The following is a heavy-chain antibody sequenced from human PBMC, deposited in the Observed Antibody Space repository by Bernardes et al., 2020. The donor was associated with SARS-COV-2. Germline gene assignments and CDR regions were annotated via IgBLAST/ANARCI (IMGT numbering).Heavy chain of an antibody. CDR1: GFTFRYSW. J-gene: IGHJ4*02. D-gene: IGHD6-13*01. V-gene: IGHV3-74*03. Sequence: VRSLRSSCAASGFTFRYSWMHWVRQAPGKGLVWVSRINTDGSLTTYADSVKGRFAMSRDNANNTLYLQMNDLRAEDTAVYYCVRSQLSSPDYWGQGTLVTVSS. CDR3: VRSQLSSPDY. CDR2: INTDGSLT.